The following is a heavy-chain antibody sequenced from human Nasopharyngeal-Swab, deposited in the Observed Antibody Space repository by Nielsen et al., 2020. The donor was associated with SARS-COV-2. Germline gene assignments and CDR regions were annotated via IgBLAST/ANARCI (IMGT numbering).Heavy chain of an antibody. D-gene: IGHD6-13*01. CDR1: GFTFSTWP. J-gene: IGHJ4*02. CDR3: AKDPGTAYFDY. Sequence: GGSLRLSCSASGFTFSTWPMHWVRQAPGKGPEFVSAISHDGGRTHYADSVKGRFTISRDNSKNTVYLQMNSLRAEDTAVYYCAKDPGTAYFDYWGQGTLVTVSS. CDR2: ISHDGGRT. V-gene: IGHV3-64*04.